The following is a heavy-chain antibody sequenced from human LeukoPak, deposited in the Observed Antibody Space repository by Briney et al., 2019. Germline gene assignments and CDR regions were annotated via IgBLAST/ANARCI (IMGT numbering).Heavy chain of an antibody. CDR2: IYTSGST. J-gene: IGHJ4*02. D-gene: IGHD4-17*01. CDR3: ARANGDYDYYFDY. CDR1: GGSISSGSYY. Sequence: SETLSLTCTVSGGSISSGSYYWSWIRQPAGKGLEWIGRIYTSGSTNYNPSLKSQVTISVDTSKNQFSLKLSSVTAADTAVYYCARANGDYDYYFDYWGQGTLVTVSS. V-gene: IGHV4-61*02.